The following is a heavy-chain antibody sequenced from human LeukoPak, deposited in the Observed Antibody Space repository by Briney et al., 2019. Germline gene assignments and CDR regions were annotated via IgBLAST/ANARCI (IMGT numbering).Heavy chain of an antibody. CDR3: AGLESHYYDSSGYYYGLYFQH. CDR1: GGTFSSYA. V-gene: IGHV1-69*05. CDR2: IIPIFGTA. D-gene: IGHD3-22*01. Sequence: ASVKVSCKASGGTFSSYAISWVRQAPGQGLEWMGGIIPIFGTANYAQKFQGRVTITTDESTSTAYMELSSLRSEDTAVYYCAGLESHYYDSSGYYYGLYFQHWGRGTLVTVSS. J-gene: IGHJ1*01.